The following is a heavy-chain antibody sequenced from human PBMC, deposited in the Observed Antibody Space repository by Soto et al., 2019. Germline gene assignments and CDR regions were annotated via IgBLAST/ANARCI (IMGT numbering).Heavy chain of an antibody. D-gene: IGHD2-15*01. V-gene: IGHV3-23*05. J-gene: IGHJ4*02. CDR2: YDLSGTTT. Sequence: LNRVLQKPGKGLEWVGFYDLSGTTTDYRESVKGRFTLSKDRSMKTVFLQMNSLGVEGPAVYYCTKDRVPDGIYSFDYWGQGALVTVSS. CDR3: TKDRVPDGIYSFDY.